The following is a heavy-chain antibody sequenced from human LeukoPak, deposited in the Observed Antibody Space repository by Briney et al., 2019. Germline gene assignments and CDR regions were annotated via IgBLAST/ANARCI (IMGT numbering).Heavy chain of an antibody. CDR1: GYTFTSYA. CDR2: INAGNGNT. J-gene: IGHJ4*02. CDR3: ARDLVFRGVIPRLGDY. V-gene: IGHV1-3*01. D-gene: IGHD3-10*01. Sequence: ASVKVSCKASGYTFTSYAMHWGRQAPGQRREWMGWINAGNGNTKYSQKFQGRVTITRDTSASTAYMELSSLRSEDTAVYYCARDLVFRGVIPRLGDYWGQGTLVTVSS.